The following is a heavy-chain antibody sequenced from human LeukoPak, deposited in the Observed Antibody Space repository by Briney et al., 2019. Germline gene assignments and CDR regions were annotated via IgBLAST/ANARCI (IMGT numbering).Heavy chain of an antibody. CDR1: GYTFTGYH. Sequence: GASVKVSCKASGYTFTGYHMHWVRQAPGQGLEWMGWINPKSGDTKYAQKFRGRVTMTGDTSISTAYMELSRLRSDDTAVYYCAIQQLAIDYWGQGTLVTVSS. V-gene: IGHV1-2*02. CDR2: INPKSGDT. CDR3: AIQQLAIDY. D-gene: IGHD6-13*01. J-gene: IGHJ4*02.